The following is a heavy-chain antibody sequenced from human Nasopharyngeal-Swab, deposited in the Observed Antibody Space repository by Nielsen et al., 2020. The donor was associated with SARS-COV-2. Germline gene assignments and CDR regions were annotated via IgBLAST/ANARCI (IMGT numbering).Heavy chain of an antibody. CDR1: GFTFSSYG. Sequence: GESLKISCAASGFTFSSYGMHWVRQAPGKGLEWVADIWYDGSNKYYADSVKGRFTISRDNSKNTLYLQMNSLRAEDTAVYYCARDEAVAQLSYYGMDVWGQGTTVTVSS. CDR2: IWYDGSNK. D-gene: IGHD6-19*01. V-gene: IGHV3-33*01. J-gene: IGHJ6*02. CDR3: ARDEAVAQLSYYGMDV.